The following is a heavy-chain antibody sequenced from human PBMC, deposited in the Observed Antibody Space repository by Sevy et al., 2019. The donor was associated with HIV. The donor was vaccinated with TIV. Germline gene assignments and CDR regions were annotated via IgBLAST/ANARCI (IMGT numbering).Heavy chain of an antibody. CDR2: IRYDGTRK. V-gene: IGHV3-30*02. Sequence: GGSLRLSCAASGFTFSDYSMHWVRQAPGKGLEWVEFIRYDGTRKDYADSVKGRFTISRDNSKKTLFLQMNSLRAEDTAVYYCARGGDFLLTDWGQGALVTVSS. D-gene: IGHD2-21*01. J-gene: IGHJ4*02. CDR3: ARGGDFLLTD. CDR1: GFTFSDYS.